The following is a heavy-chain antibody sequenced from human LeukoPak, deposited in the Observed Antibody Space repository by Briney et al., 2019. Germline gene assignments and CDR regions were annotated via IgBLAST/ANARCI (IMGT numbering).Heavy chain of an antibody. D-gene: IGHD2-15*01. CDR2: ISYDGSNK. Sequence: PGGSLRLSCAASGFTFSSYGMHWVRQAPGKGLEWVAVISYDGSNKYYADSVKGRFTISRDSSKNTLYLQMNSLRAEDTAVYYCAKVAGSLAFDIWGQGTMVTVSS. CDR3: AKVAGSLAFDI. V-gene: IGHV3-30*18. J-gene: IGHJ3*02. CDR1: GFTFSSYG.